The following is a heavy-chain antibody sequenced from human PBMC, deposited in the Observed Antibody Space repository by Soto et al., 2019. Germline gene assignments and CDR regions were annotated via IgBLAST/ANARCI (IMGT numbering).Heavy chain of an antibody. V-gene: IGHV3-74*01. CDR1: GFTFSSQW. D-gene: IGHD5-18*01. J-gene: IGHJ4*02. Sequence: EVQLVESGGGLVQPGGSLRLSCTASGFTFSSQWLHWVRQAPGKGLMWISRILNDGTTTNYADSVKGRFTVSRDNAKKTMSLQMNNLRAEDTAVYYCATWRGGYTYGLDHWGQGTPVTVSS. CDR3: ATWRGGYTYGLDH. CDR2: ILNDGTTT.